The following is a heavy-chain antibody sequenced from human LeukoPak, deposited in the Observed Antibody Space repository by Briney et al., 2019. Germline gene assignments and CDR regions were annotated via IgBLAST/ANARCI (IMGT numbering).Heavy chain of an antibody. V-gene: IGHV3-7*03. D-gene: IGHD7-27*01. CDR1: GFTFSSYW. CDR3: AKYRQTGGYYYYYMDV. CDR2: TKQNGSEK. Sequence: GGSLRLSCAASGFTFSSYWMSWVRQAPGKGLEWVANTKQNGSEKYYVDSAKGRFTISRDNAKNSLYLQMNSLGAEDTAVYYCAKYRQTGGYYYYYMDVWGKGTTVTVSS. J-gene: IGHJ6*03.